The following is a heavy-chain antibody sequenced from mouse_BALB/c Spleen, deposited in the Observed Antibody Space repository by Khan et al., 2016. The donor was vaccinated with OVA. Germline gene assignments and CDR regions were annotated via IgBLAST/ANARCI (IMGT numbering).Heavy chain of an antibody. Sequence: EVELVESGAEFVKPGASVKLSCTASGFNIKDTYMHWINQRPQQGLVWIGRIDPANGNVKSDPNFQDKATIAADASSNTAYLHLSSLTSEDTAVYYCTRGAYNGLFAYWGQGTLVTVSA. CDR2: IDPANGNV. D-gene: IGHD2-10*01. V-gene: IGHV14-3*02. CDR3: TRGAYNGLFAY. J-gene: IGHJ3*01. CDR1: GFNIKDTY.